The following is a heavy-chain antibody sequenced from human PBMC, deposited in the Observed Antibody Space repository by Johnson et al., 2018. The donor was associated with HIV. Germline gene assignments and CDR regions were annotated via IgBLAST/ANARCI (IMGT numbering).Heavy chain of an antibody. J-gene: IGHJ3*02. Sequence: VQLVESGGGVVQPGRSLRLSCAASGFTFSSYGMHWVRQAPGKGLEWVSVIYSGGSTYYADSVKGRFTISRDNSKNTLYLQMNSLRAEDTAVYYCARDHLRRSHAFDIWGQGTMVTVSS. CDR1: GFTFSSYG. CDR3: ARDHLRRSHAFDI. D-gene: IGHD2-15*01. V-gene: IGHV3-NL1*01. CDR2: IYSGGST.